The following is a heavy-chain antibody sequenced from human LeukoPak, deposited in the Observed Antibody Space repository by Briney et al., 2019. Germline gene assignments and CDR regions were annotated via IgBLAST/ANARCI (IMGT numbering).Heavy chain of an antibody. Sequence: SVKVSCKASGGTFSSYAISWVRQAPGQGLEWMGGIIPIFGTANYAQKFQGRVTITADESTSTAYMELSSLRSEDTAVYYCASSVAGTRWFDPWGQGTLVTVSS. J-gene: IGHJ5*02. V-gene: IGHV1-69*13. CDR1: GGTFSSYA. CDR2: IIPIFGTA. CDR3: ASSVAGTRWFDP. D-gene: IGHD6-19*01.